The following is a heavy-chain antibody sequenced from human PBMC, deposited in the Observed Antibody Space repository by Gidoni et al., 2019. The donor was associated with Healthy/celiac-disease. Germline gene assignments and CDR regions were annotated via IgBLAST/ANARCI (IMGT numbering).Heavy chain of an antibody. V-gene: IGHV1-46*03. Sequence: QVQLVQSGAEVKKPGASVKVSCKASGYTFTSYYMHWVRQAPGQGLEWMGIINPSGGSTSYAQKFQGRVTMTRDTSTSTVYMELSSLRSEDTAVYYCARSPGGHGLGPNWFDPWGQGTLVTVSS. CDR3: ARSPGGHGLGPNWFDP. D-gene: IGHD3-10*01. J-gene: IGHJ5*02. CDR1: GYTFTSYY. CDR2: INPSGGST.